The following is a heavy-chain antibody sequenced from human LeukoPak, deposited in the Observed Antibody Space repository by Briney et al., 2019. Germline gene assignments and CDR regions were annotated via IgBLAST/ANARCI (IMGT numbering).Heavy chain of an antibody. CDR1: GITFSSYS. CDR2: ISSSSSYI. J-gene: IGHJ5*02. Sequence: PGGSLRLSCAASGITFSSYSMNWVRQAPGKGLEWVSSISSSSSYIYYADSVKGRFTISRDNAKNSLYLQMNSLRAEDTAVYYCARAGAARHSSNWFDPWGQGTLVTVSS. V-gene: IGHV3-21*01. D-gene: IGHD6-6*01. CDR3: ARAGAARHSSNWFDP.